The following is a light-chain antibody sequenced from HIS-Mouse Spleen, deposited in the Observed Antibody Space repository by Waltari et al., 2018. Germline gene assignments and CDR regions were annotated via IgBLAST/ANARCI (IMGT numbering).Light chain of an antibody. CDR1: QSVSSN. CDR3: QQYNNWPPLLT. Sequence: IVLTQPPATLTLSTGERATLSFWASQSVSSNLAWYQQQPGQAPRLIIYGESTRATGIPARFSGSGCGTEFTLTISSMQSEDFAVYYCQQYNNWPPLLTFGGGTKVEIK. CDR2: GES. V-gene: IGKV3-15*01. J-gene: IGKJ4*01.